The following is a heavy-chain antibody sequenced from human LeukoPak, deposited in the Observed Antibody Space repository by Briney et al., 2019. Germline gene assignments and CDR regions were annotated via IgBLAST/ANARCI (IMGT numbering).Heavy chain of an antibody. D-gene: IGHD3-16*02. J-gene: IGHJ3*02. CDR3: ARDIEALDI. Sequence: GGSLRLSCAASGFTVSSNYMSWVRQAPGKGLEGVAYIKQGGSETYYVDSVKGRFTISRDDAKNSLYLQMNSPRAEDTAVYYCARDIEALDIWGQGTMVSVSS. CDR2: IKQGGSET. CDR1: GFTVSSNY. V-gene: IGHV3-7*01.